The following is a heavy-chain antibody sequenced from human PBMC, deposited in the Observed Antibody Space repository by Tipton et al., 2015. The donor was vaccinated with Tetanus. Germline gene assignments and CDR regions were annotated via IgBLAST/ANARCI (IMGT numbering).Heavy chain of an antibody. V-gene: IGHV3-15*01. Sequence: SLRLSCAASGFTFSSYGMHWVRQAPGKGLEWVARIKTKTDGGTTDYAPPVRGRFIVSRDDYNNMVHLQMDGLRTVDTAIYFCTTWGFWGQGTLVAVSS. CDR2: IKTKTDGGTT. CDR1: GFTFSSYG. J-gene: IGHJ4*02. D-gene: IGHD7-27*01. CDR3: TTWGF.